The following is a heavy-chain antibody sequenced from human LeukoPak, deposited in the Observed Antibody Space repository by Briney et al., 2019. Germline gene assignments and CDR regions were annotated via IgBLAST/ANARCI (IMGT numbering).Heavy chain of an antibody. Sequence: GGSLRLSCAASGFTFSSNAMSWVRQAPGKGLEWVSGISESGGSTYYADSVKGWFTISRDNSKNTLYLQMNSLRAEDRAVYYCGKGRDSSSWYAFDYWGQGTLVTVSS. J-gene: IGHJ4*02. CDR2: ISESGGST. CDR3: GKGRDSSSWYAFDY. D-gene: IGHD6-13*01. V-gene: IGHV3-23*01. CDR1: GFTFSSNA.